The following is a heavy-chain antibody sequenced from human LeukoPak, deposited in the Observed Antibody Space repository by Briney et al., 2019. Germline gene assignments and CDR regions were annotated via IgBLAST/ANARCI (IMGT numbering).Heavy chain of an antibody. CDR2: INPDNGDT. CDR1: GYTFIAYH. J-gene: IGHJ4*02. CDR3: ARASYYYDNSGYDY. V-gene: IGHV1-2*02. Sequence: ASVKVSCKASGYTFIAYHIHWVRRAPGQGPEWMGWINPDNGDTYFAQKFRGRVTMTRDTSIKTTYMELLRLTSDDTALYYCARASYYYDNSGYDYWGQGSLVTVSS. D-gene: IGHD3-22*01.